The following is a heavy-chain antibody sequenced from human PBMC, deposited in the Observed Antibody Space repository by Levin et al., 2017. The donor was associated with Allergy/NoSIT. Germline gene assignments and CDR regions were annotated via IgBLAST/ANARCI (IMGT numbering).Heavy chain of an antibody. J-gene: IGHJ4*02. CDR1: GFTFSTYA. CDR2: ITDIGGST. D-gene: IGHD2-8*01. Sequence: QAGGSLRLSCAASGFTFSTYALSWVRQAPGKGLEWVSGITDIGGSTYYAESVKGRFTISRDNSKNTLYLQMNSLRAEDTAVYYCAKDPEGGVNFDYWGQGTLVTVSS. CDR3: AKDPEGGVNFDY. V-gene: IGHV3-23*01.